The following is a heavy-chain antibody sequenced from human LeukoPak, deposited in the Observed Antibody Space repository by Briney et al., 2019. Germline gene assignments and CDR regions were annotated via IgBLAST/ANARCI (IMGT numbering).Heavy chain of an antibody. CDR3: ASLQRYYYYMDV. CDR2: IYYSGST. V-gene: IGHV4-39*01. Sequence: TLCLTYIGAVVYVKSGNHDGGRISQTPGKGLEWIGSIYYSGSTYYNPSLKSRVTISVDTSKNEFSLKLSSVTAADTAVYYCASLQRYYYYMDVWGKGTTVTVSS. CDR1: VVYVKSGNHD. J-gene: IGHJ6*03.